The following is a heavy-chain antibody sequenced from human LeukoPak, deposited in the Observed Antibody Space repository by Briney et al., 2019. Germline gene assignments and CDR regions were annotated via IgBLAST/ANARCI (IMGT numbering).Heavy chain of an antibody. D-gene: IGHD2-2*01. V-gene: IGHV1-69*05. CDR2: IIPIFGTA. CDR1: GGTFSSYA. Sequence: SVKVSCKASGGTFSSYAISWVRQAPGQGLEWMGRIIPIFGTANYAQKFQGRVTITTDESTSTAYVELSSLRSEDTAVYYCARDYCSSTSCYPVDDYWGQGTLVTVSS. J-gene: IGHJ4*02. CDR3: ARDYCSSTSCYPVDDY.